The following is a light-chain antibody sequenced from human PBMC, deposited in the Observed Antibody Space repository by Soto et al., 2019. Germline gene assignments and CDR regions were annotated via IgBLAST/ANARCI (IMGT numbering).Light chain of an antibody. CDR3: QQYGDLPWT. V-gene: IGKV3D-15*02. CDR2: GAS. Sequence: EIVMTQSPATLSVSPWERVTLSCRARQSVGSNLAWYQQKPGQAPRLLISGASGRATGVPDRFSGSGSGTEFTLTIDRLESEDFAVYFCQQYGDLPWTFGQGTKVDIK. J-gene: IGKJ1*01. CDR1: QSVGSN.